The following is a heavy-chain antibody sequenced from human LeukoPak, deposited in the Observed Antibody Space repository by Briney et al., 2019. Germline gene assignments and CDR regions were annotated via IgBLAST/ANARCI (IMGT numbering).Heavy chain of an antibody. Sequence: ASVKVSCKASGYTFTGYYMHWVRQAPGQGLEWMGWINPNSGGTNYAQKFQGRVTMTRDTSISTAYMELSGLRSDDTAVYYCARAFSRYGSGSYAIDYWGQGTLVTVSS. CDR1: GYTFTGYY. V-gene: IGHV1-2*02. D-gene: IGHD3-10*01. CDR2: INPNSGGT. CDR3: ARAFSRYGSGSYAIDY. J-gene: IGHJ4*02.